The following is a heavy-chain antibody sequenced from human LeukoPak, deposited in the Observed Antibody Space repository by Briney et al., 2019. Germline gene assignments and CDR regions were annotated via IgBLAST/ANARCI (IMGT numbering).Heavy chain of an antibody. CDR2: FDPEDGET. Sequence: ASVKVSCKVSGYTLTELSMHWVRQAPGKGLEWMGGFDPEDGETIYAQKFQGRVTMTEDTSTDTAYMELNSLRAEDTAVYYCAKVRSDYYDILTGNYNPLFDYWGQGTLVTVSS. D-gene: IGHD3-9*01. CDR3: AKVRSDYYDILTGNYNPLFDY. J-gene: IGHJ4*02. CDR1: GYTLTELS. V-gene: IGHV1-24*01.